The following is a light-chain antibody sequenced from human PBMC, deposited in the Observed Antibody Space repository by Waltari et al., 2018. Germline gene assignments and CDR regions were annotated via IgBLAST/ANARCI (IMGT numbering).Light chain of an antibody. J-gene: IGLJ1*01. CDR1: SSPVVRDNY. CDR2: EVT. V-gene: IGLV2-8*01. CDR3: SSFADTNPFV. Sequence: QSALTQPPPASGSPGQSVPISSARTSSPVVRDNYVSWYQQHPGNAPKLIIYEVTKRPSGVPDRFSGSKSGNTASLTVSGLQAEDEADYYCSSFADTNPFVFGTGTKVTVL.